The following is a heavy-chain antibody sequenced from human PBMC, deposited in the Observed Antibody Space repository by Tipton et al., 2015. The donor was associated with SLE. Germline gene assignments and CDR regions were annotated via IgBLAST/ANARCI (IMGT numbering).Heavy chain of an antibody. J-gene: IGHJ4*02. CDR1: GFTFSSYW. CDR3: ARRPRQGIAVAGTDY. V-gene: IGHV4-34*01. Sequence: LRLSCAASGFTFSSYWMNWVRQAPGKGLEWIGEINHSGSTNYNPPLKSRVTISVDTSKNQFSLKLSSVTAADTAVYYCARRPRQGIAVAGTDYWGQETLVTVSS. CDR2: INHSGST. D-gene: IGHD6-19*01.